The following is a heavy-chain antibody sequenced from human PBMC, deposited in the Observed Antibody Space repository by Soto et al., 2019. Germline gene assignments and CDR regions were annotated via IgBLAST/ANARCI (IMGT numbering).Heavy chain of an antibody. D-gene: IGHD2-15*01. V-gene: IGHV4-30-2*01. Sequence: PSETLSLTCSVSGITMSDGGCSWIWIRQAPGKGLEWLGYISRLDTTYSNPTFQIRLSLSTARTRIQLSLSLSSMTAADKAIYDCARGGGYDSLDFWGQGTQVTVSS. J-gene: IGHJ4*02. CDR1: GITMSDGGCS. CDR3: ARGGGYDSLDF. CDR2: ISRLDTT.